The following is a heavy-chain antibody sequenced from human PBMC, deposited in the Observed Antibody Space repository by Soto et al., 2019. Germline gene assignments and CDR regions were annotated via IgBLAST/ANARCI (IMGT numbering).Heavy chain of an antibody. Sequence: GGSLRLSCAASGFSFSTYWMTWVRQAPGKGLEWVATIRQDGIEKHYVDSVKGRFTISRDNAANSLFLQMDSVRAEDSAIYYFVRGCGRPQCPYYFDSWGRGILVTVSS. CDR3: VRGCGRPQCPYYFDS. V-gene: IGHV3-7*01. D-gene: IGHD2-21*01. J-gene: IGHJ4*02. CDR1: GFSFSTYW. CDR2: IRQDGIEK.